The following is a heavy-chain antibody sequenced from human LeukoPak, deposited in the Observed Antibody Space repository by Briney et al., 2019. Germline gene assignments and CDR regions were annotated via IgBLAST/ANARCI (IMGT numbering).Heavy chain of an antibody. CDR2: IYYSGST. Sequence: SETLSLTCTVSGGSISSYYWSWLRQPPAKGLEWIGYIYYSGSTNYNPSLKSRVTISVDTSKNQFSLKLSSVTAADTAVYYCARESYYDSSGYSHDAFDIWGQGTMVTVSS. V-gene: IGHV4-59*12. D-gene: IGHD3-22*01. J-gene: IGHJ3*02. CDR3: ARESYYDSSGYSHDAFDI. CDR1: GGSISSYY.